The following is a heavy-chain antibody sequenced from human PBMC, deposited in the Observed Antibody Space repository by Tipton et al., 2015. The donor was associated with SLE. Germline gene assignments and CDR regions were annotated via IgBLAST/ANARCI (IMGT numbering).Heavy chain of an antibody. CDR2: IYNSGGT. Sequence: TLSLTCTVSGGSVGSGGYYWSWIRQHPGKGLEWIGYIYNSGGTDYSPSLKSRVTISADTSKNQFSLKLSSVTAADTAVYYCARGGVGGYDYFDYWGQGTLVTVSS. J-gene: IGHJ4*02. V-gene: IGHV4-31*03. CDR1: GGSVGSGGYY. CDR3: ARGGVGGYDYFDY. D-gene: IGHD5-12*01.